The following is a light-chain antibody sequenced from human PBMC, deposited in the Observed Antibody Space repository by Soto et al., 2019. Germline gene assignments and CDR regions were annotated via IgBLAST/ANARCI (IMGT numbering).Light chain of an antibody. CDR3: QSYDSSLSVNYV. V-gene: IGLV2-14*03. CDR2: DVS. J-gene: IGLJ1*01. CDR1: SSDVGGYNY. Sequence: QSVLTQPASVSGSPGQSINISCTRTSSDVGGYNYVSWYQHHPGKAPKLIIYDVSNRPSGVSNPFSGSKSGNTASLAISGLQAEDEADYYCQSYDSSLSVNYVFGTGTKVTVL.